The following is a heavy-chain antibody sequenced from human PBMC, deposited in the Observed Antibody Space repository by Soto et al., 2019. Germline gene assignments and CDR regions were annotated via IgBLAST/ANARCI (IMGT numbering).Heavy chain of an antibody. D-gene: IGHD6-6*01. CDR3: AREFFWRSSSSPTYYYYLDV. V-gene: IGHV4-59*02. J-gene: IGHJ6*03. CDR1: GGSVSSYH. CDR2: IYYNGTT. Sequence: VQLQESGEGLVKPSETLSLTCTVSGGSVSSYHWTWIRQSPGKGLEWIGYIYYNGTTDYNPSLKGRVTISVSTSKRQFSLRLTSVTAADTAVYYCAREFFWRSSSSPTYYYYLDVWGKGTTVTVSS.